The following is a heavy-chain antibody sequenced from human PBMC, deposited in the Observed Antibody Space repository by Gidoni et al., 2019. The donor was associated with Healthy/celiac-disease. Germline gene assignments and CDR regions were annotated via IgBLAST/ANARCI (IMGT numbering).Heavy chain of an antibody. CDR3: ARTYYDFWSGGGYFDL. CDR2: IYYSGST. J-gene: IGHJ2*01. CDR1: VGSISSYY. V-gene: IGHV4-59*01. D-gene: IGHD3-3*01. Sequence: QVQLQESRPGLVKPSETLSLTCTVSVGSISSYYWSWIRQPPGKGLEWIGYIYYSGSTNYNPSLKSRVTISVDTSKNQFSLKLSSVTAADTAVYYCARTYYDFWSGGGYFDLWGRGTLVTVSS.